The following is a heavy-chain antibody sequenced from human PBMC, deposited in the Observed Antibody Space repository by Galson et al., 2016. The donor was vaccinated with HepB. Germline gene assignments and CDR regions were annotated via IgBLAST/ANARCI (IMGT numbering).Heavy chain of an antibody. CDR3: ARVGTTVTTQALGMDV. J-gene: IGHJ6*02. CDR2: IYESGTT. D-gene: IGHD4-17*01. Sequence: SETLSLTCTVSGGSISSSSYYWSWIRQPPGKGLEWIGYIYESGTTNSNPSLKSRVTISLDTSKNQFSLKLSSVTAADTAVYYCARVGTTVTTQALGMDVWGQGTTVTVSS. V-gene: IGHV4-61*01. CDR1: GGSISSSSYY.